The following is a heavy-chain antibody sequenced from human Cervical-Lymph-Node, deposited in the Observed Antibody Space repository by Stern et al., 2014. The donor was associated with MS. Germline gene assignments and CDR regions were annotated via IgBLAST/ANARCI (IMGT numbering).Heavy chain of an antibody. V-gene: IGHV4-30-4*01. J-gene: IGHJ4*02. CDR2: IHNSWTT. CDR3: SRDADGYSLVFGY. Sequence: QVQLQESGPGLVKPSQTLSLTCAVTGGSISSAEYYWSWIRQAPGQGLEWIGYIHNSWTTYYNPSLKSRVTISVDTSKNQFSLKLRSVTAADTAVYYCSRDADGYSLVFGYWGRGTLVTVSS. D-gene: IGHD5-24*01. CDR1: GGSISSAEYY.